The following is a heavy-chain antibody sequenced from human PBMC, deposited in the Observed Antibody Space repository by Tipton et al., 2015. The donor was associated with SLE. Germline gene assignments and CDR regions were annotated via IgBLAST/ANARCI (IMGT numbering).Heavy chain of an antibody. CDR1: GFTFSSYW. J-gene: IGHJ6*02. Sequence: QLVQSGGGLVKSGGSLRLSCAASGFTFSSYWMHWVHQAPGKGLVWVSRINSDGSSTSYADSVKGRFTISRDNANYTLYLQMNSLRAEDTAMYYCAREHRSIYGDSSPGYSYGMDVWGQGTTVTVSS. CDR2: INSDGSST. CDR3: AREHRSIYGDSSPGYSYGMDV. D-gene: IGHD4-17*01. V-gene: IGHV3-74*01.